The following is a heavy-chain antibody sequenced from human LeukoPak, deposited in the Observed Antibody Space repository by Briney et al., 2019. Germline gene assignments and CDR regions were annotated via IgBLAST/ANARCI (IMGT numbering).Heavy chain of an antibody. Sequence: GGSLRLSCTASGFTFGDYAMSWVRQAPGKGLGWVANIKQDGSEKYYVDSVKGRFTISRDNAKNSLYLQMNSLRAEDTAVYYCATSVKRLAVYWGQGTLVTVSS. CDR3: ATSVKRLAVY. CDR2: IKQDGSEK. J-gene: IGHJ4*02. CDR1: GFTFGDYA. D-gene: IGHD6-19*01. V-gene: IGHV3-7*01.